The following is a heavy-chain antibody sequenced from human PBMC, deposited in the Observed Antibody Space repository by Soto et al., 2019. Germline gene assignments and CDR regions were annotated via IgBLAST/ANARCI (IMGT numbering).Heavy chain of an antibody. CDR1: GGSISSYY. V-gene: IGHV4-59*05. J-gene: IGHJ5*02. D-gene: IGHD6-13*01. Sequence: PSETLSLTCTVSGGSISSYYWSWIRQPPGKGLEWIGSIYYSGSTYYNPSLKSRVTISVDTSKNQFSLKLSSVTAADTAVYYCARQGPGIAAAGVVNWFDPWGQGTLVTVSS. CDR2: IYYSGST. CDR3: ARQGPGIAAAGVVNWFDP.